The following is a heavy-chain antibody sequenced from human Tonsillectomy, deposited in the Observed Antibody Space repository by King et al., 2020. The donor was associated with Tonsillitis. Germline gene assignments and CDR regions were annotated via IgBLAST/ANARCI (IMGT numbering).Heavy chain of an antibody. J-gene: IGHJ5*02. Sequence: VQLQESGPGLVKPSETLSLTCTVSGGSLTGGSLCSYDWSWIRQPAGKGLEWIGRINTDGSTRYNPSLSSRVTMSVDTSNNQFPLKLSAVTAADTAIYYCARGLGITWDNNWFDPWGQGTLVTVSS. CDR1: GGSLTGGSLCSYD. V-gene: IGHV4-4*07. CDR3: ARGLGITWDNNWFDP. CDR2: INTDGST. D-gene: IGHD3-16*01.